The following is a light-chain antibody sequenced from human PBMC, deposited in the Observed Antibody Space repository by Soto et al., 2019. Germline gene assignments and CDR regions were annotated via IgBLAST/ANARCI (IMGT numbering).Light chain of an antibody. CDR2: RDN. J-gene: IGLJ1*01. CDR3: AAWDDSHNVLYV. V-gene: IGLV1-44*01. CDR1: RSNIGSNT. Sequence: QSALTQPPSLSGTPGQSVTASRSGGRSNIGSNTVHWYQQLPGAAPKLLIYRDNQRPSGVPDPFAASKSGTSAPLAISGLQSEDEGDYYCAAWDDSHNVLYVFGTGTKVTVL.